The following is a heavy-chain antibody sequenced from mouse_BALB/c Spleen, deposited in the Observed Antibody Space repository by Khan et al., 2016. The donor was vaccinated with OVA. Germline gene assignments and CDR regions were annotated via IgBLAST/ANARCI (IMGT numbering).Heavy chain of an antibody. D-gene: IGHD2-14*01. CDR3: ARGGAAYYRYGGRTMEY. Sequence: QIQLVQSGPELKKPGETVRISCKASGYTFTTAGIQWVQKMPGKGLKWIGWINTHSGVPKYAEDFKGRFAFSLEISVNTAYLQITNLKNEDTATYCCARGGAAYYRYGGRTMEYWGQGTSVTVSS. J-gene: IGHJ4*01. CDR1: GYTFTTAG. V-gene: IGHV9-4*02. CDR2: INTHSGVP.